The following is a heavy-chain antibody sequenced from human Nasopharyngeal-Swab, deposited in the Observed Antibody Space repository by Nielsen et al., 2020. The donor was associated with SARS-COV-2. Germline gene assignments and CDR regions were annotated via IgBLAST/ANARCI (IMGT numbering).Heavy chain of an antibody. CDR2: ISAYNGNT. D-gene: IGHD3-9*01. CDR3: ARMYYDILTGWYYYYGMDL. J-gene: IGHJ6*02. V-gene: IGHV1-18*01. Sequence: WVRQAPGQGLEWMGWISAYNGNTNYAQKLQGRVTLTTDTSTSTAYMELRSLRSDDTAVYYCARMYYDILTGWYYYYGMDLWGQGTTVTVSS.